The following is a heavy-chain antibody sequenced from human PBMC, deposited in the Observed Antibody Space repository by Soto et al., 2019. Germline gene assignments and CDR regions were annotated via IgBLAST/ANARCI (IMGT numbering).Heavy chain of an antibody. J-gene: IGHJ6*02. CDR3: ARAFVDIVVVPSPPKSYYGIDV. CDR2: ISSSSSYI. V-gene: IGHV3-21*01. CDR1: GVTFSSYS. Sequence: PGGSLRLSCAASGVTFSSYSMNWVRQAPGKGLEWVSSISSSSSYIYYADSVKGRFTISRDNAKNSLYLQMNSLRAEDTAVYYCARAFVDIVVVPSPPKSYYGIDVCGQRTTV. D-gene: IGHD2-2*01.